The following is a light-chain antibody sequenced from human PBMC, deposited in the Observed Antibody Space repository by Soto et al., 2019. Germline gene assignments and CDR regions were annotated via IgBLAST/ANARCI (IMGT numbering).Light chain of an antibody. Sequence: DIQMTQSPSSLSASAGDAVSITYRASQNIADYLSWYQQKPGKAPKLLMYSSSILHDGVSSRFSGDGSGTAFTLTITGLQPEDFATYYCLQTFTTHITFGGGTTVAVK. CDR2: SSS. CDR1: QNIADY. CDR3: LQTFTTHIT. J-gene: IGKJ4*01. V-gene: IGKV1-39*01.